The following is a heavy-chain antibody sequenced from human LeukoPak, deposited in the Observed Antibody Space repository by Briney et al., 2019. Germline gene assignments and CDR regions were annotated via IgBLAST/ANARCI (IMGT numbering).Heavy chain of an antibody. Sequence: PSETLSLTCTVSGGSISSSSYYWGWIRQPPGKGLEWIGSIYYSGSTYYNPSLKSRVTISVDTSKNQFSLKLSSVTAADTAVYYCARVRGPLWFGESHFDYWGRGTLVTVSS. J-gene: IGHJ4*02. CDR2: IYYSGST. CDR1: GGSISSSSYY. D-gene: IGHD3-10*01. CDR3: ARVRGPLWFGESHFDY. V-gene: IGHV4-39*07.